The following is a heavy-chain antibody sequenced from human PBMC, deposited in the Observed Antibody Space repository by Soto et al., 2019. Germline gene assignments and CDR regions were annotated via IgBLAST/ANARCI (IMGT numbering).Heavy chain of an antibody. D-gene: IGHD2-2*01. Sequence: GASVKVSCKVSGYTLTELSMHWVRQAPGKGLEWMGGFDPEDGETIYAQKFQGRVTMTKDTSTSTAYMELRSLRSDDTAVYYCARGCYVYYGMDVWGQGTTVTVSS. J-gene: IGHJ6*01. V-gene: IGHV1-24*01. CDR2: FDPEDGET. CDR3: ARGCYVYYGMDV. CDR1: GYTLTELS.